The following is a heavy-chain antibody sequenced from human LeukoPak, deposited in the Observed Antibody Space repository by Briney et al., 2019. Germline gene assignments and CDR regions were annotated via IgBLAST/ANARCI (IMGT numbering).Heavy chain of an antibody. CDR2: INPNSGGT. D-gene: IGHD2-15*01. V-gene: IGHV1-2*02. CDR1: GYTFTGYY. Sequence: ASVKVSCKASGYTFTGYYMHWVRQAPGQGLEWMGWINPNSGGTNYAQKFQGRVTITTDESTSTAYMELSSLRSEDTAVYYCAREDSLSMDVWGKGTTVTVSS. CDR3: AREDSLSMDV. J-gene: IGHJ6*03.